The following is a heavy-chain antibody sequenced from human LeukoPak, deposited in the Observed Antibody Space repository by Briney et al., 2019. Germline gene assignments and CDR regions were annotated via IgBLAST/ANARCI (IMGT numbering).Heavy chain of an antibody. CDR3: ARGNVGLWFGETFFDY. CDR2: IRYDGSNK. J-gene: IGHJ4*02. D-gene: IGHD3-10*01. Sequence: PGGSLRLSCAASGFTFSSYGMHWVRQAPGKGLEWVAFIRYDGSNKYYADSVKGRFTISRDNSKNTLYLQMNSLRAEDTAVYYCARGNVGLWFGETFFDYWGQGTLVTVSS. CDR1: GFTFSSYG. V-gene: IGHV3-30*02.